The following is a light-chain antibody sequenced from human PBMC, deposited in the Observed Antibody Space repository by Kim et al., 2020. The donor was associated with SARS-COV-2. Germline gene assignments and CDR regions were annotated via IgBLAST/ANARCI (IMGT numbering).Light chain of an antibody. J-gene: IGLJ2*01. CDR1: SSDVGRSDY. CDR2: DVT. V-gene: IGLV2-14*01. Sequence: QSALTQPASVSGSPGQSITMSCTGTSSDVGRSDYVSWYRQYPGKAPKLLIYDVTNRPSGVSTRFSGSKSGNTASLTISGLQAEDEGDYHCTSSGSGATVIFGGGAQLTVL. CDR3: TSSGSGATVI.